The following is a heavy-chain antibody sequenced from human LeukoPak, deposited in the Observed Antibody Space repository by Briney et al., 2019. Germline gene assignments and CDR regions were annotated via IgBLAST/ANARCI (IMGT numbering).Heavy chain of an antibody. CDR3: ARGDGYNFFNY. V-gene: IGHV3-53*01. D-gene: IGHD5-24*01. J-gene: IGHJ4*02. Sequence: YVGGATYYADSVKGRFTISRDNSENTLYLQMKSLRAEDTAVYYCARGDGYNFFNYWGQGTLVTVSS. CDR2: YVGGAT.